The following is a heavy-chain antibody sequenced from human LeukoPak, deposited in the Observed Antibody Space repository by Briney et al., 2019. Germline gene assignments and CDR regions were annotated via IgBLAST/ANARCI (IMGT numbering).Heavy chain of an antibody. CDR2: IYPGDSDT. D-gene: IGHD6-19*01. J-gene: IGHJ3*02. V-gene: IGHV5-51*01. CDR3: ASRSSGSFDAFDI. CDR1: GYSFTSYW. Sequence: GESPKISCKGSGYSFTSYWIGWVRQMPGKGLEWMGIIYPGDSDTRYSPSFQGQVTISADKSISTAYLQWSSLKASDTAMYYCASRSSGSFDAFDIWGQGTMVTVSS.